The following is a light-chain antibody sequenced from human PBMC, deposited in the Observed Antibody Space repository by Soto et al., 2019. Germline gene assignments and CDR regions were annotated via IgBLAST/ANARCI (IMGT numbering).Light chain of an antibody. J-gene: IGKJ1*01. CDR1: QNINAW. Sequence: DIKMTQAPSTLSASVGDRVTITCRASQNINAWLAWYHQKPGKAPKLLIYDVSTLHSGVPSRFSGSASGTEFTLTISNLESDDFATYYCQQYHRYSTFGQGTKVDIK. CDR3: QQYHRYST. V-gene: IGKV1-5*01. CDR2: DVS.